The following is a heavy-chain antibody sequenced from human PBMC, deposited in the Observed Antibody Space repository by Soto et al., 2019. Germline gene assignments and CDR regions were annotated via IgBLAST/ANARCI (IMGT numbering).Heavy chain of an antibody. CDR3: ATRHLSYCSGGTCNPFDF. J-gene: IGHJ4*02. D-gene: IGHD2-15*01. V-gene: IGHV3-23*01. CDR2: ISVSGDSA. CDR1: GFTFSSYW. Sequence: GGSLRLSCAASGFTFSSYWMHWVRQAPGKGLEWVSTISVSGDSAYFADSVRGRFTISRDNSKNTVYLQMNSLRADDTAMYYCATRHLSYCSGGTCNPFDFWGQGTLVTVSS.